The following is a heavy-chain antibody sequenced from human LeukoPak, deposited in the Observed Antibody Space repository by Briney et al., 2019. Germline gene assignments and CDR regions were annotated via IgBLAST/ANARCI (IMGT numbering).Heavy chain of an antibody. Sequence: GASVKVSCKASGYTFTSYDINWVRQATGQGLEWMGWMNPNSGNTGYAQKFQGRVTMTRDTSTSTVYMELSSLRSEDTAVYYCARDSGMGIAALGYWGQGTLVTVSS. CDR2: MNPNSGNT. D-gene: IGHD6-13*01. CDR3: ARDSGMGIAALGY. V-gene: IGHV1-8*01. J-gene: IGHJ4*02. CDR1: GYTFTSYD.